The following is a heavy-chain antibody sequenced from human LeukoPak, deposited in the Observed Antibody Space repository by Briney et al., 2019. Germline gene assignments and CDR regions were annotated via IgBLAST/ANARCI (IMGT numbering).Heavy chain of an antibody. CDR3: ASIPTFSGSYYLGWFDP. D-gene: IGHD1-26*01. Sequence: ASVKVSCKVSGYTLTELSMHWVRQAPGKGLEWMGGFDPEDGETIYAQKFQGRVTMTEDTSTDTAYMELSSLRSEDTAVYYCASIPTFSGSYYLGWFDPWGQGTLVTVSS. CDR2: FDPEDGET. CDR1: GYTLTELS. J-gene: IGHJ5*02. V-gene: IGHV1-24*01.